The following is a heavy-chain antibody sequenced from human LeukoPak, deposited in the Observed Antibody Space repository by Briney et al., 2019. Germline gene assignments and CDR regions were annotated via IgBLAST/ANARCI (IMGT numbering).Heavy chain of an antibody. V-gene: IGHV3-48*01. CDR1: GFTFSSYS. J-gene: IGHJ4*02. Sequence: PGGSLRLSCAASGFTFSSYSMNWVRQAPGKGLEWVSYISSSSSTIYYADSVKGRFTISRDNAKNSLYLQMNSLRAEDTAVYYCARDRAWPGLLGYFDYWGQGTLVTVSS. CDR3: ARDRAWPGLLGYFDY. D-gene: IGHD3-22*01. CDR2: ISSSSSTI.